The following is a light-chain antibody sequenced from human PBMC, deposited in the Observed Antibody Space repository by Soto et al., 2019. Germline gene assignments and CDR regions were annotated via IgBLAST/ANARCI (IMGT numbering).Light chain of an antibody. CDR1: QSLSTY. Sequence: EIVLTQSPATLYLSPGERATLYCRASQSLSTYLAWYQQKPGQAPRLLIYDASNRATGIPARFSGSGSGTDVTLTISSLEPDDFAVYCCQQRSNWHTYGGGTKVEIK. CDR3: QQRSNWHT. CDR2: DAS. J-gene: IGKJ4*02. V-gene: IGKV3-11*01.